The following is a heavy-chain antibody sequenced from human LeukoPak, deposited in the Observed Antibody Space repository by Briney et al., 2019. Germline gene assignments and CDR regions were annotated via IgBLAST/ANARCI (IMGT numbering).Heavy chain of an antibody. D-gene: IGHD5-12*01. CDR2: IHYNGNT. CDR1: GGSISGFY. J-gene: IGHJ4*02. Sequence: SETLSLTCTVSGGSISGFYWTWIRQPPRKGLEWIGYIHYNGNTNYNPSLKSRVTITVDTSKNQFSLNLSSVTAADTAVYYCARWQYISYDRSFDYWGQGTLVTVSS. V-gene: IGHV4-59*08. CDR3: ARWQYISYDRSFDY.